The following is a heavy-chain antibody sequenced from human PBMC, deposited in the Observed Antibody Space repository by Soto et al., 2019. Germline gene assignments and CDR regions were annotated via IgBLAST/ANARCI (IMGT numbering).Heavy chain of an antibody. V-gene: IGHV1-18*04. Sequence: QVQLVQSGAEVKKPGASVKVSCKTSGYTFSNYGISWGRQAPGQGLEWMGWISAYNGKTDYAQKFQGRVTVTTNTSTTTVYMELRSLKSDDTAVYYCARDRSSSDYWGQGTLVTVSS. D-gene: IGHD6-19*01. CDR1: GYTFSNYG. CDR2: ISAYNGKT. J-gene: IGHJ4*02. CDR3: ARDRSSSDY.